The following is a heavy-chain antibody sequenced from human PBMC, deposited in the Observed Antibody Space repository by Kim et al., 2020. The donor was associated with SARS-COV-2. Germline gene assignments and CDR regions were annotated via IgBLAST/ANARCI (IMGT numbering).Heavy chain of an antibody. CDR1: GFTFSSYS. V-gene: IGHV3-21*01. CDR2: ISSSSSYI. Sequence: GGSLRLSCAASGFTFSSYSMNWVRQAPGKGLEWVSSISSSSSYIYYADSVKGRFTISRDNAKNSLYLQMNSLRAEDTAVYYCAREYSGYDRKDYYYYGMDVWGQGTTVTVSS. CDR3: AREYSGYDRKDYYYYGMDV. J-gene: IGHJ6*02. D-gene: IGHD5-12*01.